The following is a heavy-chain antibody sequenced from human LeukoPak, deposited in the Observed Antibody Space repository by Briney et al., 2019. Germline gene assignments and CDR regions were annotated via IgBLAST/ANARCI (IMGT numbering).Heavy chain of an antibody. CDR3: ARGPGAVAGLYYYYMDG. D-gene: IGHD6-19*01. CDR1: GGSFSGYY. CDR2: INHSGST. V-gene: IGHV4-34*01. J-gene: IGHJ6*03. Sequence: SETLSLTCAVYGGSFSGYYWSWICQPPGKGLEWIGEINHSGSTNYNPSLKSRVTISVDTSKNQFSLKLSSVTAADTAVYYCARGPGAVAGLYYYYMDGWGKGTTVTVSS.